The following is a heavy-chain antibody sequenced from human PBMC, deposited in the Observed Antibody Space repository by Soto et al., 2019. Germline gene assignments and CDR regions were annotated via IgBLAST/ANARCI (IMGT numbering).Heavy chain of an antibody. CDR1: GYSFTSYA. CDR2: INAGNGNT. CDR3: ARGPHNNYYDSSGRRGWFDP. Sequence: GASVKVSCKASGYSFTSYAIHWVRLAPGHTLEWMGWINAGNGNTKYSQKFQGRVTITRDTSASTAHMELSSLRSEDTAVYYCARGPHNNYYDSSGRRGWFDPWGQGTLVTVSS. V-gene: IGHV1-3*01. D-gene: IGHD3-22*01. J-gene: IGHJ5*02.